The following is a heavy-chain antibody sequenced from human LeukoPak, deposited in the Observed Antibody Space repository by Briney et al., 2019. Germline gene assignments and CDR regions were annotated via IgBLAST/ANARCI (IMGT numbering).Heavy chain of an antibody. Sequence: GESLKISCKGSGYSFTSYWIGWVRQMPGKGLEWMGIIYPGDSDTRYSPSSQGQVTISADKSISTAYLQWSSLKASDTAMYYCASNSVKNYYGMDVWGQGTTVTVSS. V-gene: IGHV5-51*01. CDR1: GYSFTSYW. CDR2: IYPGDSDT. D-gene: IGHD4-11*01. J-gene: IGHJ6*02. CDR3: ASNSVKNYYGMDV.